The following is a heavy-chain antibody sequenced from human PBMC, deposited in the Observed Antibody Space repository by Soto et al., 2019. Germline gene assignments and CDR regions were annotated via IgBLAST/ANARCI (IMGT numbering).Heavy chain of an antibody. CDR1: GFTFSSYG. J-gene: IGHJ4*02. CDR2: ISYDGSNK. D-gene: IGHD2-8*01. CDR3: VRSGLCSNGTCNPFPVDY. V-gene: IGHV3-30*03. Sequence: GGSLRLSCAASGFTFSSYGMHWVRQAPGKGLEWVAVISYDGSNKYYADSVKGRFTISRENDKNSLWLQMNSLRAGDTAVYYCVRSGLCSNGTCNPFPVDYWGQGTLVTVSS.